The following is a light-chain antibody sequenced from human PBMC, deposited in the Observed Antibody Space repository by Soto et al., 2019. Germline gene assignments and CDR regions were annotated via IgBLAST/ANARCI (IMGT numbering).Light chain of an antibody. Sequence: QSALTQPPSASGSPGQSVTISCTGTSSDVGACNYVSWFQQHPGKAPKLMIYEVSKRPSGVPDRFSGSKSGSTASLTVSGLQAEDEADYYCSSCAGWNNLVFGGGTKVTVL. CDR3: SSCAGWNNLV. V-gene: IGLV2-8*01. CDR1: SSDVGACNY. CDR2: EVS. J-gene: IGLJ2*01.